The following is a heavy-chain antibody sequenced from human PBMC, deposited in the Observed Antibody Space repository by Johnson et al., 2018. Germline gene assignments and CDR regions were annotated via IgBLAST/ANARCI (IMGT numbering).Heavy chain of an antibody. CDR2: IKSKSHGGTS. V-gene: IGHV3-15*01. Sequence: VQLVESGGGLVKPGGSXRLSCAAYGFTFSNAWMNWVRQATGKGLEWVGSIKSKSHGGTSEIAEPVKGSYSITSDDSKNTLYPQMNSLKTEDTAVYYCTTDRGPHPRYFDWLHAFYIWCQGTMVTVSS. D-gene: IGHD3-9*01. J-gene: IGHJ3*02. CDR3: TTDRGPHPRYFDWLHAFYI. CDR1: GFTFSNAW.